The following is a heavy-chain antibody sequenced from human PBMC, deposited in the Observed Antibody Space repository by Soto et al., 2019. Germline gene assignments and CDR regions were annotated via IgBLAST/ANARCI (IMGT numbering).Heavy chain of an antibody. D-gene: IGHD2-2*02. V-gene: IGHV1-18*04. Sequence: QDQLVQSGAEVKKPGASVKISCEASGYTFTSHGISCVRQAPGQGLEWLGWISTYNSRTHYAQKVQGRVTMTTDTSTSTAYLYLRSLTFDDTAVYYCARARYCASHSCYKHYYYGMDTWGQGTTVTVSS. CDR3: ARARYCASHSCYKHYYYGMDT. J-gene: IGHJ6*02. CDR2: ISTYNSRT. CDR1: GYTFTSHG.